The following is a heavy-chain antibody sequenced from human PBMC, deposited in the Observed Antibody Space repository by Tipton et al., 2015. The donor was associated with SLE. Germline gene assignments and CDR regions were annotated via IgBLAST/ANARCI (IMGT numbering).Heavy chain of an antibody. Sequence: SLRLSCAASGFSFSSFWMGLVRQAPGKGLEWVANINPDGNNKYYVDSVRGRFTLSSDNTKNSLYLQMSNLRAEDTALYYCARDPGYLSPSFDFDCWGQGTLVTVSS. CDR1: GFSFSSFW. D-gene: IGHD2-15*01. CDR3: ARDPGYLSPSFDFDC. J-gene: IGHJ4*02. V-gene: IGHV3-7*01. CDR2: INPDGNNK.